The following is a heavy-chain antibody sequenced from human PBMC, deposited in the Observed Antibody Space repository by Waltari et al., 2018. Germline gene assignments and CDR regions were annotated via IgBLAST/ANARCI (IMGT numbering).Heavy chain of an antibody. V-gene: IGHV1-69*12. CDR2: IIPIFGTA. J-gene: IGHJ4*02. D-gene: IGHD4-17*01. Sequence: QVQLVQSGAEVKKPGSSVKVSCKASGGTFSSYAISWVLQAPGQGLEWMGGIIPIFGTANYAQKFQGRVTITADESTSTAYMELSSLRSEDTAVYYCAREVNYGDYSKSFDYWGQGTLVTVSS. CDR1: GGTFSSYA. CDR3: AREVNYGDYSKSFDY.